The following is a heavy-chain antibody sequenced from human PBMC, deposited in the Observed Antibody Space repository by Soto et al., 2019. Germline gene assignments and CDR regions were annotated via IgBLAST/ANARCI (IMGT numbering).Heavy chain of an antibody. J-gene: IGHJ6*03. CDR2: ISAYNGNT. Sequence: ASVKVSCKASGYTFTSYGISWVRQAPGQGLEWMGWISAYNGNTNYAQKLQGRVTMTTDTSTSTAYMELRSLRSDDTAVYYCARDPSTVGLVYYYYMDVWGKGTTVTVSS. V-gene: IGHV1-18*01. CDR3: ARDPSTVGLVYYYYMDV. CDR1: GYTFTSYG. D-gene: IGHD1-26*01.